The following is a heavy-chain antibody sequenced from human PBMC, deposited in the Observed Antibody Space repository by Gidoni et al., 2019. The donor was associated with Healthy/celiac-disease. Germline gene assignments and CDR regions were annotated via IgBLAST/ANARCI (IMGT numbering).Heavy chain of an antibody. V-gene: IGHV2-26*01. D-gene: IGHD4-4*01. J-gene: IGHJ6*03. CDR1: GFSLSNARMG. CDR2: IFSNDEK. Sequence: QVTLKESGPVLVKPTETLPLTCPVSGFSLSNARMGVSWIRQPPGKALEWLAHIFSNDEKSYSTSLKSRLTISKDTSKSQVVLTMTNMDPVDTATYYCARIRRVTYYYYYMDVWGKGTTVTVSS. CDR3: ARIRRVTYYYYYMDV.